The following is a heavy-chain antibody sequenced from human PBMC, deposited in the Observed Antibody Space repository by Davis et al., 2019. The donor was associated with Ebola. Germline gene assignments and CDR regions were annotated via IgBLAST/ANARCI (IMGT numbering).Heavy chain of an antibody. CDR1: GYIFSDKW. D-gene: IGHD3-16*01. CDR3: ARQTGGVFFGTWYFDS. CDR2: IYPGDSDA. J-gene: IGHJ4*02. V-gene: IGHV5-51*01. Sequence: GESLKISCKTSGYIFSDKWIAWVRQTPGKGLEWMGNIYPGDSDARYSPSFQGQVTMSVDTSNKVAYLQWSSLRASDTAIYYCARQTGGVFFGTWYFDSWGQGTLVTVSS.